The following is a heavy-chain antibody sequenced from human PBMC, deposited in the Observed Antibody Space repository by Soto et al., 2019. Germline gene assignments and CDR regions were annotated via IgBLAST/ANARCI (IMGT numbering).Heavy chain of an antibody. J-gene: IGHJ4*02. CDR3: ARRPLTEDDGVSYFDY. D-gene: IGHD3-9*01. CDR1: GGTFSSYA. CDR2: IIPIFGTA. Sequence: QVQLVQSGAEVKKPGSSVKVSCKAPGGTFSSYAISWVRQAPGQGLEWMGGIIPIFGTANYAQKFQGRVTITADESTSTAYMELSSLRSEDTAVYYCARRPLTEDDGVSYFDYWGQGTLVTVSS. V-gene: IGHV1-69*12.